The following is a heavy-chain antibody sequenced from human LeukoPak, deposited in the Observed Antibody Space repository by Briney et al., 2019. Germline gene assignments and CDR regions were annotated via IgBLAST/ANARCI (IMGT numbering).Heavy chain of an antibody. V-gene: IGHV1-2*06. D-gene: IGHD5-18*01. CDR1: GYTFTGYY. CDR3: ASLGYSYGYDYFDY. CDR2: INPNSGGT. Sequence: GASVKVSCKASGYTFTGYYMHWVRQAPGQGLEWMGRINPNSGGTNYAQKFQGRVTMTRDTSISTAYMELGRLRSDDTAVYYCASLGYSYGYDYFDYWGQGTLVTVSS. J-gene: IGHJ4*02.